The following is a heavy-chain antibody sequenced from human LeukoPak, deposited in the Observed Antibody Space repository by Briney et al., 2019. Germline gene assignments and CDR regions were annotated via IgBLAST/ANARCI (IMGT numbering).Heavy chain of an antibody. J-gene: IGHJ6*03. Sequence: SETLSLTCTVSGGSISSYYWSWIRQPPGKGLEWIGYIYYSGSTNYNPSLKSRVTISVDTSKNQFSLKLSSVTAADTAVYYCARAVYYYGSGSYYPPHYYYYMDVWGKGTTVTISS. V-gene: IGHV4-59*01. CDR3: ARAVYYYGSGSYYPPHYYYYMDV. CDR2: IYYSGST. CDR1: GGSISSYY. D-gene: IGHD3-10*01.